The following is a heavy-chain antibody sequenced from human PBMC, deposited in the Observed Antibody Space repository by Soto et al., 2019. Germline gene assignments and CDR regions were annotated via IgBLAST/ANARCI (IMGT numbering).Heavy chain of an antibody. CDR3: ARWGTTGGLDV. CDR2: TSYDGSKK. D-gene: IGHD3-16*01. Sequence: QVQLVESGGGVVQPGTSLRLSCVGSGFTFRSFVIHWVRQAPGKGREWVSLTSYDGSKKYYDDSVKGRFTISRDNSRNTVDLQRDSLRLEDTALYYCARWGTTGGLDVWGQGTLVSVSS. CDR1: GFTFRSFV. V-gene: IGHV3-30*19. J-gene: IGHJ4*02.